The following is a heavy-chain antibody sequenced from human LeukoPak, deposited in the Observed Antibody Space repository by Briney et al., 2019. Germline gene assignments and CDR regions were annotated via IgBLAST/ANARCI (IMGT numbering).Heavy chain of an antibody. CDR3: ARGRGSSGYYYDY. D-gene: IGHD3-22*01. Sequence: PGGSLRLSCAASGFTFSNYWMHWVRQAPGKGLVWVSRINSDGSSTSYADSVKGRFTISRDNAKNTLYLQMNSLSAEDTAVYYCARGRGSSGYYYDYWGQGTLVTVSS. V-gene: IGHV3-74*01. J-gene: IGHJ4*02. CDR2: INSDGSST. CDR1: GFTFSNYW.